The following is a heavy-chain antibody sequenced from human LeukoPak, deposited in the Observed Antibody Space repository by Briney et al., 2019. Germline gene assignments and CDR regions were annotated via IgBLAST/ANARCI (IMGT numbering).Heavy chain of an antibody. D-gene: IGHD5-18*01. CDR2: IHYSGGT. CDR3: AQGYGYGRFDY. Sequence: SETLSLTCTVSGGSISSYYWSWIRQPPGKGLEWIGFIHYSGGTNYNPSLKSRVTISVDTSKNQFSLNLSSVTAADTAVYYCAQGYGYGRFDYWGQGTLVTVSS. CDR1: GGSISSYY. J-gene: IGHJ4*02. V-gene: IGHV4-59*03.